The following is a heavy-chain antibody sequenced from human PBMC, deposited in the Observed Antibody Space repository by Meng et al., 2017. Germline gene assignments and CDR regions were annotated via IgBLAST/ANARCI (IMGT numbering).Heavy chain of an antibody. J-gene: IGHJ5*02. Sequence: QLRLVDAGGEVSKPRVSGKVSCKASGTTFSSYAISWLRQVPEQEVEWMGWISPIFCTANYAQKFQGRVTITAYKSTSTAYMELSSLRAEDTDVYYCARRDGYCSGGSCFFWFDPWGQGTLVTVSS. CDR1: GTTFSSYA. D-gene: IGHD2-15*01. CDR2: ISPIFCTA. CDR3: ARRDGYCSGGSCFFWFDP. V-gene: IGHV1-69*06.